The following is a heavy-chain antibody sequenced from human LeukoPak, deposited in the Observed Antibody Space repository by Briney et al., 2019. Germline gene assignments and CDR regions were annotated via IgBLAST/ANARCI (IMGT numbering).Heavy chain of an antibody. V-gene: IGHV4-59*12. J-gene: IGHJ5*02. CDR3: ARGAHYYYDSSGYFNWFDP. CDR1: GGTISSYY. CDR2: IYYSGST. Sequence: LETLSLTCTVSGGTISSYYWSWIRQPPGKGLEWLGYIYYSGSTNYNPSLKSRVTISVDTSKNQFSLKLSSVTAADTAVYYCARGAHYYYDSSGYFNWFDPWGQGTLVTVSS. D-gene: IGHD3-22*01.